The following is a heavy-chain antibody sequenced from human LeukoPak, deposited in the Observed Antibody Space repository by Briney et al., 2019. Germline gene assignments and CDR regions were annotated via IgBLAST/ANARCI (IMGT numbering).Heavy chain of an antibody. D-gene: IGHD2-2*01. CDR1: GYIFTDYA. CDR3: ARGRGTSGTNRDFYYYYYMDV. CDR2: MNAGNGNT. Sequence: ASVKVSCKASGYIFTDYAIHWLRQAPGQRPEWMGWMNAGNGNTKYSQKFQGRITLIRDTSAATAYMELSSLRHDDLAVYYCARGRGTSGTNRDFYYYYYMDVWGKGTTVTVSS. J-gene: IGHJ6*03. V-gene: IGHV1-3*01.